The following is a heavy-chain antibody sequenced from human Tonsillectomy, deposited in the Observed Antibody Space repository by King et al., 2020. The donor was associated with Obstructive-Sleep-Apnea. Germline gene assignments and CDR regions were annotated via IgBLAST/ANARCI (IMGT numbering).Heavy chain of an antibody. J-gene: IGHJ4*02. V-gene: IGHV3-30*18. CDR2: ISYDGSDK. CDR1: GFTFSSYD. D-gene: IGHD3-10*01. Sequence: VQLVESGGGVVQPGRSLRLSCAASGFTFSSYDMHWVRQAPGKGLEWVALISYDGSDKFYADSVKGRFTISRDNSKNTLYLQMNSLRAEDTAVYFCAKDWEGEGSYIDYWGQGTLVTVSS. CDR3: AKDWEGEGSYIDY.